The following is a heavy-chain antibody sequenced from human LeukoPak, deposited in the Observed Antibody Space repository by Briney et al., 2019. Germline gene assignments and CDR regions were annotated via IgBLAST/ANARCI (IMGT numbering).Heavy chain of an antibody. Sequence: PSETLSLTCSVSGDSISNNYWSWIRQPAGKGLEWIGRIYTSGSTNYNPSLKSRVTMSVDTSKNRFSLKLSSVTAADTAVYYCARNRRGKLDYWGQGTLVTVSS. V-gene: IGHV4-4*07. D-gene: IGHD4-23*01. CDR2: IYTSGST. CDR1: GDSISNNY. J-gene: IGHJ4*02. CDR3: ARNRRGKLDY.